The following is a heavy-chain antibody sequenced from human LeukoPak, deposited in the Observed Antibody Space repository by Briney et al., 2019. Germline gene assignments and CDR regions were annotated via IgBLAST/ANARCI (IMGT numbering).Heavy chain of an antibody. Sequence: SETLSLTCTVSGGSISSSDYYWGWIRQPPGKGLEWIGSIYYTGSTNYNPSLKSRVTISLDTSKKQFSLKLSSVTAADTAVYYCARDMTYYDILTGYYTRVYFDYWGQGTLVTVSS. J-gene: IGHJ4*02. CDR3: ARDMTYYDILTGYYTRVYFDY. CDR1: GGSISSSDYY. D-gene: IGHD3-9*01. V-gene: IGHV4-39*07. CDR2: IYYTGST.